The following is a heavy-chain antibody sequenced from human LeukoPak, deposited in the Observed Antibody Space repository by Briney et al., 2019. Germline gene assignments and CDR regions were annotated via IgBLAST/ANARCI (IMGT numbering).Heavy chain of an antibody. CDR3: AREGYSYGFGGKYNWFDP. Sequence: PGGSLRLSCAASGXTFSSYAMHWVRQAPGKGLEWVAVISYDGSNKYYADSVKGRFTISRDNSKNTLYLQMNSLRAEDTAVYYCAREGYSYGFGGKYNWFDPWGQGTLVTVSS. CDR1: GXTFSSYA. V-gene: IGHV3-30-3*01. CDR2: ISYDGSNK. D-gene: IGHD5-18*01. J-gene: IGHJ5*02.